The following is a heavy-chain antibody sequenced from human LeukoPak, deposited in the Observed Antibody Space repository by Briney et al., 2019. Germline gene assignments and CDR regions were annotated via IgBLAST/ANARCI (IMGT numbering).Heavy chain of an antibody. D-gene: IGHD5-24*01. Sequence: SETLSLTCTVSSDSISSYYWSWIRQPPGKGLEWIGEINHSGSTSYNPSLKSRVTISVDTSKNQFSLKLSSVTAADTAVYYCASHLEMATTGNFGYWGQGTLVTVSS. J-gene: IGHJ4*02. CDR2: INHSGST. V-gene: IGHV4-34*01. CDR1: SDSISSYY. CDR3: ASHLEMATTGNFGY.